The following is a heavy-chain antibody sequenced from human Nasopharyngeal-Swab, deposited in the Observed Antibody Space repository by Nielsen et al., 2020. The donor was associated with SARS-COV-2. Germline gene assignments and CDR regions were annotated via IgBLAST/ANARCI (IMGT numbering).Heavy chain of an antibody. CDR3: ARGDILTPYYYMDV. V-gene: IGHV4-61*05. J-gene: IGHJ6*03. Sequence: SETLSLTCVVSGASISSRNNYWGWIRQSPGKGLEWIAYVYYSGSTKYNPSLKSRVTISVDRAKNQVSLKLTSVTAADTAVYYCARGDILTPYYYMDVWGRGTTVAVSS. D-gene: IGHD3-9*01. CDR2: VYYSGST. CDR1: GASISSRNNY.